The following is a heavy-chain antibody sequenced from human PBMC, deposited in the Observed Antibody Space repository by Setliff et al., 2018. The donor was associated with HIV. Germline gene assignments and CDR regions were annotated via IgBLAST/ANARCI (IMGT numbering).Heavy chain of an antibody. CDR1: DDSVSTFY. D-gene: IGHD3-3*01. Sequence: SETLSLTCTVSDDSVSTFYWNWIRQPPGKGLEWIGSIHHTGSTVSNPSLKSRVTILMDLSRNQLSLHLTSVTTADTAVYFCAPGEGVASTYYHDWGQGTQVTVSS. J-gene: IGHJ4*01. V-gene: IGHV4-59*02. CDR2: IHHTGST. CDR3: APGEGVASTYYHD.